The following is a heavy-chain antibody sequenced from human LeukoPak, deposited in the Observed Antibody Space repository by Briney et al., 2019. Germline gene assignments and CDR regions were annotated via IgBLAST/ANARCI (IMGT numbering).Heavy chain of an antibody. V-gene: IGHV4-4*07. Sequence: SETLSLTCTVSGGSISSYYWSWIRQPAGKGLEWIGRIYTSGSTNYNPSLKSRVTMSVDTSKNQFSPKLSSVTAADTAVYYCARSGYSSSWYWYFDLWGRGTLVTVSS. D-gene: IGHD6-13*01. CDR2: IYTSGST. CDR1: GGSISSYY. J-gene: IGHJ2*01. CDR3: ARSGYSSSWYWYFDL.